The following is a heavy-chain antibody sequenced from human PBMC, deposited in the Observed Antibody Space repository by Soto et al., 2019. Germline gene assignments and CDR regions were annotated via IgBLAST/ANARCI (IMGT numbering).Heavy chain of an antibody. Sequence: QVQLVESGGGVVQPGRSLRLSCAASGFTFSSYGMHWVRQAPGKGLEWVAVIWYDGSNKYYADSVKGRFTISRDNSKNTGYLQMNSLRAGDMAVYDCARDRQLLYWYFDLWGRGTLVTVSS. CDR3: ARDRQLLYWYFDL. J-gene: IGHJ2*01. V-gene: IGHV3-33*01. D-gene: IGHD2-2*01. CDR2: IWYDGSNK. CDR1: GFTFSSYG.